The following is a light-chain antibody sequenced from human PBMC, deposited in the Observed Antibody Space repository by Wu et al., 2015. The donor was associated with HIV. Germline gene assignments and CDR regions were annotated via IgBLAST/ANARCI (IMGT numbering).Light chain of an antibody. Sequence: EIVLTQSPGTLSLSPGERATLSCRASQSVGTYLAWYQHKPGQAPRLLIYAASTRATGIPDRFSGSGSGTDFTLTISRLEPGDFAVYYCQQYDGSPRTFGRGTKVEMK. CDR3: QQYDGSPRT. CDR1: QSVGTY. CDR2: AAS. J-gene: IGKJ1*01. V-gene: IGKV3-20*01.